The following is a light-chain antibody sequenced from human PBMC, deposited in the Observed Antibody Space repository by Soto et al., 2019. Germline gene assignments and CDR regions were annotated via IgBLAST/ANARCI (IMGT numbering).Light chain of an antibody. V-gene: IGLV2-8*01. CDR1: TSDIGGYRY. CDR2: DVY. Sequence: QSALTQPPSASGSPGQSVTISCTGTTSDIGGYRYVSWYHQYPGKAPKLIISDVYKRPSGVPDRFSASKSGNTASLTVSGLQDEDEAECYCSSYRGYNNYLVFCTGTTVTVL. J-gene: IGLJ1*01. CDR3: SSYRGYNNYLV.